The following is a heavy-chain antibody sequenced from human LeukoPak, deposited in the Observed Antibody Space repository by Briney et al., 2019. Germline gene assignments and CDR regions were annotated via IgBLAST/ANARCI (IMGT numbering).Heavy chain of an antibody. D-gene: IGHD5-18*01. CDR1: GGSFSRYY. CDR2: INHSGST. J-gene: IGHJ4*02. CDR3: ARKPWIQLWSFFDY. Sequence: SETLSLTCAVYGGSFSRYYWSWIRQPPGKGLEWIGEINHSGSTNYNPSLKSRVTISVDTSKNQFSLKLSSVTAADTAVYYCARKPWIQLWSFFDYWGQGTLVTVSS. V-gene: IGHV4-34*01.